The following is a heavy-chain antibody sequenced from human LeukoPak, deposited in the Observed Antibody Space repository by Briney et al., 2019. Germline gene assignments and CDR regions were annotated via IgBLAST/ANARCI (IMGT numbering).Heavy chain of an antibody. Sequence: ASVTVSCKASGYTFTGYYMHWVRQAPGQGLEWMGWINPNSGGTNYAQKFQGRVTMTRDTSISTAYMELSRLRSDDTAVYYCARGGSIVVVPAAIPLYWGQGTLVTVSS. CDR2: INPNSGGT. CDR3: ARGGSIVVVPAAIPLY. J-gene: IGHJ4*02. D-gene: IGHD2-2*02. V-gene: IGHV1-2*02. CDR1: GYTFTGYY.